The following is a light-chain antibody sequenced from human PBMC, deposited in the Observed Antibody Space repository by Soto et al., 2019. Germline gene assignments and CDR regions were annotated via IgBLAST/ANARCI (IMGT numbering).Light chain of an antibody. CDR1: QSVFYSSNNKNY. V-gene: IGKV4-1*01. CDR3: QQYYSPPPT. Sequence: DIVMTQSPDSLAVSLGERATINCKSSQSVFYSSNNKNYLGWYQPKPEQPPKMLIYWASTRESGVPDRFSGSGSGTDFTLTISSLQAEDVAVYYCQQYYSPPPTFGQGTKVEIK. CDR2: WAS. J-gene: IGKJ1*01.